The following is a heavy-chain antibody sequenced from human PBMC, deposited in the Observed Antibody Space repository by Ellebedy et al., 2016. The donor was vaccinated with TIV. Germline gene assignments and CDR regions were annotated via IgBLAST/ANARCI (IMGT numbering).Heavy chain of an antibody. J-gene: IGHJ1*01. CDR2: IWYDGSTK. V-gene: IGHV3-33*01. CDR1: GFTFSSYG. Sequence: GESLKISXAASGFTFSSYGMHWVRQAPGKGLEWVAVIWYDGSTKDYADSVKGRFTISRDNSKNTLYLEMNSLRAEDTAVYYCASKCGGECVWGQGTLVTVSS. CDR3: ASKCGGECV. D-gene: IGHD2-21*01.